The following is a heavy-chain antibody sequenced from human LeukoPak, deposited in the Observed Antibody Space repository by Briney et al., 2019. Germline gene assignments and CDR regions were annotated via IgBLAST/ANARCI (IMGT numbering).Heavy chain of an antibody. CDR3: AKDLRLGDFWSGYYVSPIFDY. Sequence: PGGSLRLSCAASGFTFSSYGMHWVRQAPGKGLEWVAVISYDGSNKYYADSVKGRFTISRDNSKNTLYQQMNSLRAEDTAVYYCAKDLRLGDFWSGYYVSPIFDYWGQGTLVTVSS. D-gene: IGHD3-3*01. CDR1: GFTFSSYG. V-gene: IGHV3-30*18. J-gene: IGHJ4*02. CDR2: ISYDGSNK.